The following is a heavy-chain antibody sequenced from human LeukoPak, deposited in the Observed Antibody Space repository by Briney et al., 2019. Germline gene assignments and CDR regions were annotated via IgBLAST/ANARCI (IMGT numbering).Heavy chain of an antibody. J-gene: IGHJ4*02. D-gene: IGHD3-22*01. V-gene: IGHV1-69*05. CDR3: TTPSYEYDSTACWLGRLDH. CDR1: GGSLRNYV. Sequence: SVKVSCKASGGSLRNYVIAWVRQAPGQGLEWMGGIIPVSGRPIYAERFQGRVTITTDEATNTAFLEVNSLQSKDTAVYFCTTPSYEYDSTACWLGRLDHWGQGTMVIVSS. CDR2: IIPVSGRP.